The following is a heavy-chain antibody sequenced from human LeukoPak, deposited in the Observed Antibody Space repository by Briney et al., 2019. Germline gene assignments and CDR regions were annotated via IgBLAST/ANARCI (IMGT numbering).Heavy chain of an antibody. CDR3: AKDRYSSVWNDNWFDP. Sequence: PGGSLRLSCAASGFSFSSYAMSWVRQAPGKGLEWVSPISGSGATPYYADSVKGRFTISRDNSNNTLYLQMNSLRAEDTAVYYCAKDRYSSVWNDNWFDPWGQGTLVTVSS. V-gene: IGHV3-23*01. CDR1: GFSFSSYA. J-gene: IGHJ5*02. CDR2: ISGSGATP. D-gene: IGHD6-19*01.